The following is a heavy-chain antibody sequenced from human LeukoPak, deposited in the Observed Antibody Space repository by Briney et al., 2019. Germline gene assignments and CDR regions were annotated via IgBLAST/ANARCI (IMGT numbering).Heavy chain of an antibody. CDR3: ARNKEYSSSSTGDY. CDR1: GFTFSSYA. CDR2: ISGSGGST. Sequence: GGSLRPSCAASGFTFSSYAMSWVRQAPGKGLEWVSAISGSGGSTYYADSVKGRFTISRDNSKNTLYLQMNSLRAEDTAVYYCARNKEYSSSSTGDYWGQGTLVTVSS. V-gene: IGHV3-23*01. D-gene: IGHD6-13*01. J-gene: IGHJ4*02.